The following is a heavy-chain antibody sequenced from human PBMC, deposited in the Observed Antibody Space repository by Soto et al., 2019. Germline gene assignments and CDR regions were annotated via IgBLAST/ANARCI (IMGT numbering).Heavy chain of an antibody. J-gene: IGHJ6*02. D-gene: IGHD3-22*01. CDR2: IIPVFGTP. Sequence: QVQLVQSGAEVKKPGSSVKVSCKASGGSLSNYGISWVRQAPGQGLEWMGAIIPVFGTPNYAQKFQDRVTITAHKSTTTVYMEVRSLTSEDTAVYYCARGDATKIVVTTYYAMDVWGQGTTVTVSS. CDR1: GGSLSNYG. V-gene: IGHV1-69*14. CDR3: ARGDATKIVVTTYYAMDV.